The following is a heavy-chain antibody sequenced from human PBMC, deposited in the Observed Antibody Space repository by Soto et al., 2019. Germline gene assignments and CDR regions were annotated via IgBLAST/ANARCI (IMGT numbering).Heavy chain of an antibody. CDR3: TKGAWLDY. V-gene: IGHV3-23*01. J-gene: IGHJ4*02. D-gene: IGHD5-12*01. CDR1: GFSFNTFD. Sequence: EVQVLESGGDLVEPGGSLRLSCAASGFSFNTFDMSWVRQAPGKGLEWVSVILGRDDTTYYADSVKGRFTISRDTFKNTLHLQMNSLRVEDTALYFCTKGAWLDYWGQGTLVTVFS. CDR2: ILGRDDTT.